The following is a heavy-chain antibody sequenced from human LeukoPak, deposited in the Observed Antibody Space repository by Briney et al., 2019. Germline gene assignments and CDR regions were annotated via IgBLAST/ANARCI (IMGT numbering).Heavy chain of an antibody. CDR1: GGSFSGYY. D-gene: IGHD5-12*01. CDR3: WRGRLRGYSGYDSPPKINYAMDV. Sequence: PSETLSLTCAVYGGSFSGYYCSWICQRPRKGLDRIGEINLSGSTNSNSSPTRLVTVSVYTSTNQFSLKLRSVTAADTDVSYCWRGRLRGYSGYDSPPKINYAMDVWGQGTTVTVS. J-gene: IGHJ6*02. CDR2: INLSGST. V-gene: IGHV4-34*01.